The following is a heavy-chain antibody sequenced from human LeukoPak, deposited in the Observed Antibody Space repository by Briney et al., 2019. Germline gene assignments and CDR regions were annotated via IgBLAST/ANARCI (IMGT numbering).Heavy chain of an antibody. Sequence: GRSLRLSCAASGFTFSSYGMHWVRQAPGKGLEWVAVISYGGSNKYYADSVKGRFTISRDNSKNTLYLQMNSLRAEDTAVYYCAKDRLGTYYYGSGSYRDAFDIWGQGTMVTVSS. J-gene: IGHJ3*02. CDR1: GFTFSSYG. CDR2: ISYGGSNK. V-gene: IGHV3-30*18. CDR3: AKDRLGTYYYGSGSYRDAFDI. D-gene: IGHD3-10*01.